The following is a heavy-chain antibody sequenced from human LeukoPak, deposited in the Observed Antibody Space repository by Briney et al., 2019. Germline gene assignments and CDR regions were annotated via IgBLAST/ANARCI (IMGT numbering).Heavy chain of an antibody. CDR1: GFPFSDFA. Sequence: GGPLSLSCAVSGFPFSDFAMSWVRQAPGKGLEWVSTISGGGDNTYFADSVKGRFTISRDNSKNTLFLQMVSLRAEDTAVYYCAKFEGALLGNYYMDVRGKGTTVTVSS. CDR2: ISGGGDNT. J-gene: IGHJ6*03. V-gene: IGHV3-23*01. CDR3: AKFEGALLGNYYMDV.